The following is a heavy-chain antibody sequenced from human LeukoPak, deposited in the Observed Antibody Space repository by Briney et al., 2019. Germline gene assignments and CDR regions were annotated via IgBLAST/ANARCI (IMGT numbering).Heavy chain of an antibody. D-gene: IGHD3-22*01. V-gene: IGHV3-33*01. CDR1: GFTFSSYG. Sequence: GGSLRLSCAASGFTFSSYGMHWVRQAPGKGLEWVAVIWYDGSNKYYADSVEGRFTISRDNSKNTLYLQMNSLRAEDTAVYYCVVTMIVVGPEAFDIWGQGTMVTVSS. CDR2: IWYDGSNK. J-gene: IGHJ3*02. CDR3: VVTMIVVGPEAFDI.